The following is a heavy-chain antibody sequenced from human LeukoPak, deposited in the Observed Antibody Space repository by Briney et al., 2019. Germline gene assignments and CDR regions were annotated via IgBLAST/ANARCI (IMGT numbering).Heavy chain of an antibody. Sequence: SETLSLTCTVSGGSISSSSYYWGWIRQPPGKGLEWIGSIYYSGSTYYNPSLKSRVTISVDTSKNQFSLQLNSVTPEDTAVYYCARDLTGTTFHNWFDPWGQGTLVTVSS. V-gene: IGHV4-39*01. CDR1: GGSISSSSYY. CDR2: IYYSGST. J-gene: IGHJ5*02. D-gene: IGHD1-20*01. CDR3: ARDLTGTTFHNWFDP.